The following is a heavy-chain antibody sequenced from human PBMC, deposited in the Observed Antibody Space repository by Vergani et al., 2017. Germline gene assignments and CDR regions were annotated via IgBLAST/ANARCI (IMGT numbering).Heavy chain of an antibody. J-gene: IGHJ6*03. Sequence: EVQLVESGGGLVQPGGSLRLSCAASGFTFSSYWMHWVRQAPGKGLVRVSRINSDGSSTSYADSVKGRFTISRDNAKNTLYLQMNSLRAEDTAVYYCARDTVPTVTTYYYYMDVWGKGTTVTVSS. V-gene: IGHV3-74*01. CDR1: GFTFSSYW. CDR3: ARDTVPTVTTYYYYMDV. D-gene: IGHD4-17*01. CDR2: INSDGSST.